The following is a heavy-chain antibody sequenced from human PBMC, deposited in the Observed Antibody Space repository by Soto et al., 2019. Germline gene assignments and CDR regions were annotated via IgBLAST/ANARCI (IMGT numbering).Heavy chain of an antibody. CDR1: GYTFTSYY. V-gene: IGHV1-46*01. J-gene: IGHJ4*02. Sequence: QVQMVQSGAEVKKAGASVKISCKASGYTFTSYYVHWVRQAPGQGLEWMGFINPSGGSATYVQKIQGRVTMTRDTSTSTGYMELGSLTSEDTAIYYCARGSSVGLEYWGQGTLVTVSS. D-gene: IGHD1-26*01. CDR3: ARGSSVGLEY. CDR2: INPSGGSA.